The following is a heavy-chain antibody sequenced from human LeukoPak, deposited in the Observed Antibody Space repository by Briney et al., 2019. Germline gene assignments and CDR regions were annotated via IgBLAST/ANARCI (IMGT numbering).Heavy chain of an antibody. D-gene: IGHD4-23*01. V-gene: IGHV3-7*03. CDR1: GFTFSSYW. CDR2: IKQDGSEK. J-gene: IGHJ1*01. Sequence: GGSLRLSCAASGFTFSSYWMSWVRQAPGKGLEWVANIKQDGSEKYYVDSVKGRFTISRDNAKNSLYLQMNSLRAEDTAVYYCARGRTTVVTQEYFQHWGQGTLVTVSS. CDR3: ARGRTTVVTQEYFQH.